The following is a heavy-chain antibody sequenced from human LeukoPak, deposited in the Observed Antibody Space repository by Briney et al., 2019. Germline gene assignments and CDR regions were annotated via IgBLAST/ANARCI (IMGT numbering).Heavy chain of an antibody. CDR2: LNYSGTT. Sequence: SETLSLTCTVSGGSISGSTSYWGWIRQSPGKGLEWIGLLNYSGTTYYNPSFKSRVSISIDRSRTQFSLKLSSVTAADTAFYYCSRYDSDTGDFDPWGRGTLVTISS. J-gene: IGHJ5*02. V-gene: IGHV4-39*07. CDR1: GGSISGSTSY. D-gene: IGHD3-10*01. CDR3: SRYDSDTGDFDP.